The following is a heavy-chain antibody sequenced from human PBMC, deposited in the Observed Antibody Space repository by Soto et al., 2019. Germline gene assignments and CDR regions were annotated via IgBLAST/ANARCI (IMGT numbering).Heavy chain of an antibody. CDR1: GFNFSDYY. Sequence: GGSLRLSCAASGFNFSDYYMSWIRKAPGKGLEWVSYISFSDSSIYYADSVKGRFTISRDNAKNSLYLQMNSLRAEDTAVYYCARDLEPPGLFLDYWGEGPLVTVSS. CDR3: ARDLEPPGLFLDY. V-gene: IGHV3-11*01. J-gene: IGHJ4*02. D-gene: IGHD3-9*01. CDR2: ISFSDSSI.